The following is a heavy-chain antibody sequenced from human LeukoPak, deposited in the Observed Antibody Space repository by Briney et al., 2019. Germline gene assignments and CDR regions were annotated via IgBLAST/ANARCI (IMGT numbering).Heavy chain of an antibody. D-gene: IGHD5-18*01. Sequence: ASVKVSCKASGYTFTGHYMHWVRQAPGQGLEWMGWINPNNGGTNYAQKFQGRVTMTRDTSISTAYMELSRLRSDDTAVYYCARVSYGSFDYWGQGTLVTVSS. CDR3: ARVSYGSFDY. CDR1: GYTFTGHY. J-gene: IGHJ4*02. CDR2: INPNNGGT. V-gene: IGHV1-2*02.